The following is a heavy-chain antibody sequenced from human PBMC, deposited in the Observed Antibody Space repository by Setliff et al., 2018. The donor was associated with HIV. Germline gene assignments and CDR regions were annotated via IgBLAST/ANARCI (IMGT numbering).Heavy chain of an antibody. CDR1: GVSISSGSYY. D-gene: IGHD3-16*01. J-gene: IGHJ6*03. CDR3: ARSGLARSYYSNYMDV. CDR2: IYTSGST. Sequence: SETLSLTCTVSGVSISSGSYYWSWIRQSAGKGLEWIGRIYTSGSTNDNPSLKSRITISVDTSNNQFSLRLSSVTAADTAVYYCARSGLARSYYSNYMDVWGRGTAVTVSS. V-gene: IGHV4-61*02.